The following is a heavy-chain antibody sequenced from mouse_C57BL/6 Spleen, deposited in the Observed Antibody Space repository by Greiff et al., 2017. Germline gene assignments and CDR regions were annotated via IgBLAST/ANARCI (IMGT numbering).Heavy chain of an antibody. J-gene: IGHJ1*03. CDR3: ARFHCDRHWYFDV. CDR1: GYNIKNTY. Sequence: VQLKESVAELVRPGASVKLSCTASGYNIKNTYMHWVKQRPEQGLEWIGRIDPANGNTKYAPKFQGKATITADTSSNTAYLQLSSLTSEDTAIYYCARFHCDRHWYFDVWGTGTPFTVSP. CDR2: IDPANGNT. V-gene: IGHV14-3*01.